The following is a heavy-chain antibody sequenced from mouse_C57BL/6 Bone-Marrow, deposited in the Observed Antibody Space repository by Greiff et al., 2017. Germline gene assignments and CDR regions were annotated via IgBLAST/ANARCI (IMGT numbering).Heavy chain of an antibody. J-gene: IGHJ3*01. Sequence: QVQLQQPGAELVKPGASVKLSCKASGYTFTSYWMHWVKQRPGRGLEWIGRLDPNRGGTKYNEKFKSKATLTVDKPSSTAYMQLSSLTSEDSAVYYCARPPYDGYGAWFAYWGQGTLVTVSA. CDR2: LDPNRGGT. CDR3: ARPPYDGYGAWFAY. D-gene: IGHD2-3*01. CDR1: GYTFTSYW. V-gene: IGHV1-72*01.